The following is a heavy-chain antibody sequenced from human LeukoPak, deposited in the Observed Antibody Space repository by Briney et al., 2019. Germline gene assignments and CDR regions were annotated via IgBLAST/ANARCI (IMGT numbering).Heavy chain of an antibody. J-gene: IGHJ6*02. V-gene: IGHV3-74*01. CDR2: INSDGSIT. D-gene: IGHD5-18*01. CDR3: ARDAVDTANAV. Sequence: PGGSLRLSCAASGFTFTTYWMHWVRQAPGKGLVWVSHINSDGSITSYADSVKGRFTISRDNAVNTLYLQMNSLRAEDTAVYYCARDAVDTANAVWGQGTTVTVSS. CDR1: GFTFTTYW.